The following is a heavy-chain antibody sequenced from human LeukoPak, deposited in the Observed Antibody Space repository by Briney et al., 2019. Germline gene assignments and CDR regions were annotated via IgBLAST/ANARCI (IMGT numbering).Heavy chain of an antibody. J-gene: IGHJ4*02. CDR3: ASWSNSAADY. D-gene: IGHD6-13*01. CDR2: IYYTGTT. V-gene: IGHV4-39*01. CDR1: GGSISSGNYH. Sequence: PSETLSLTCTVSGGSISSGNYHWGWIRQPPGQGLEWIGTIYYTGTTYYNPSLKSRVTISVDTSKNQFSLKVSSATAADTAVYYCASWSNSAADYWGQGTLVTVPS.